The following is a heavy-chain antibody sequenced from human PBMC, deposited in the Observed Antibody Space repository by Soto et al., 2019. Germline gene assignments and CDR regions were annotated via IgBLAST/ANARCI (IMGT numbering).Heavy chain of an antibody. CDR3: ARDAMLDDAFDI. V-gene: IGHV3-13*01. J-gene: IGHJ3*02. CDR1: GFPFSSYD. D-gene: IGHD2-8*01. Sequence: GGSLRLSCAASGFPFSSYDTHWVRQATGKGLEWVSAIGTAGDTYYPGSVKGRFTISRENAKNSLYLQMNSLRAEDTAVYYCARDAMLDDAFDIWGQGTMVTVSS. CDR2: IGTAGDT.